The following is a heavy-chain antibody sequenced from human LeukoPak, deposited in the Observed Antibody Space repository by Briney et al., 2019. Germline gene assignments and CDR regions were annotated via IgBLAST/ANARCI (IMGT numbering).Heavy chain of an antibody. V-gene: IGHV3-21*01. CDR3: ARQQRELLYYFDY. CDR1: GFTFSSYS. J-gene: IGHJ4*02. Sequence: GGSLRLSCAASGFTFSSYSMNWVRQAPGKGLEWVSSISSSSSYIYYADSVKGRFTISRDNAKNSLYLQMNSLRAEDTAVYYCARQQRELLYYFDYWGRGTLVTVSS. D-gene: IGHD1-26*01. CDR2: ISSSSSYI.